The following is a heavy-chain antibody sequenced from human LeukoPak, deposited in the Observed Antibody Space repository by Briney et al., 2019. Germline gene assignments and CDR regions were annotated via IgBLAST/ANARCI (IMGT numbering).Heavy chain of an antibody. Sequence: GESLKISCKGSGYSFTSYWIGWVRQMPGKGLEWMGIIYPGDSDTRYSPSFQGQVTISADKFISTAYLQWSSLKASDTAMYYCARPMTPYGGWFDPWGQGTLVTVSS. V-gene: IGHV5-51*01. CDR2: IYPGDSDT. CDR3: ARPMTPYGGWFDP. CDR1: GYSFTSYW. D-gene: IGHD4-17*01. J-gene: IGHJ5*02.